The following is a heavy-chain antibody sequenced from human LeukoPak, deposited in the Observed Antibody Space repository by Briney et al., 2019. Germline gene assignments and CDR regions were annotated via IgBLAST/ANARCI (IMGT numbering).Heavy chain of an antibody. V-gene: IGHV3-23*01. CDR3: AKEASLDFWSGQQILFDP. J-gene: IGHJ5*02. CDR1: GFTFSSYA. D-gene: IGHD3-3*01. CDR2: IRGRGDNT. Sequence: GGSLRLSCAASGFTFSSYAMSWVRQAPGKGLEWVSSIRGRGDNTHYADSVKGRFTISRDNSKNTLYLQMNSLRAEDTAIYYCAKEASLDFWSGQQILFDPWGQGTLVTVSS.